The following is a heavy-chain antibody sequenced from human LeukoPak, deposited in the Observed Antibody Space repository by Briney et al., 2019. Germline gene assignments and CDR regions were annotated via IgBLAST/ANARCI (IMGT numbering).Heavy chain of an antibody. Sequence: PGGSLRLSCAASGFTFSSYAMTWVRQAPGKGLEWVSGIGGSGTSTYYADSVKGRFTISRDNSKNTLYLQMNSLRADDTAVYSCAKGGYYDNSGYYYFDYWGQGTLVTVSS. D-gene: IGHD3-22*01. CDR2: IGGSGTST. CDR1: GFTFSSYA. J-gene: IGHJ4*02. V-gene: IGHV3-23*01. CDR3: AKGGYYDNSGYYYFDY.